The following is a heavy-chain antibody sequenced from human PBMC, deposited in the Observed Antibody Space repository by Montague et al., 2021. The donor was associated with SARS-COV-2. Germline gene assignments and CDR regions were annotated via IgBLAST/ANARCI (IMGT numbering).Heavy chain of an antibody. CDR3: AGLGSPRITIFGVVTHNWFDP. CDR1: GGSISSGGYY. Sequence: SETLSLTCTVSGGSISSGGYYWSWIRQHPGKGLEWIGSIYYSGSTYYNPSLKSRVTISVDTSKNQFSLKLSSVTAADTAVYYCAGLGSPRITIFGVVTHNWFDPWGQGTLVTVSS. J-gene: IGHJ5*02. D-gene: IGHD3-3*01. CDR2: IYYSGST. V-gene: IGHV4-39*01.